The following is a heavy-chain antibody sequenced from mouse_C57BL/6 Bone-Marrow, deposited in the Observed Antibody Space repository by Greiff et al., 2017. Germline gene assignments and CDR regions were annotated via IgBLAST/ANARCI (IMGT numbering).Heavy chain of an antibody. J-gene: IGHJ3*01. V-gene: IGHV1-54*01. Sequence: VQLQQSGAELVRPGTSVKVSCKASGYAFTNYLIEWVKQRPGQGLEWIGVINPGSGGTNSNEKFKGKATLTADKSSSTAYMQLSSLTSEDSAVYFCAGGFAYWGQGTLVTVSA. CDR3: AGGFAY. CDR2: INPGSGGT. CDR1: GYAFTNYL.